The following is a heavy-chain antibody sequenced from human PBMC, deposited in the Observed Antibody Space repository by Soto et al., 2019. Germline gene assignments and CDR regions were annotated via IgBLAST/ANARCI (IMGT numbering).Heavy chain of an antibody. D-gene: IGHD1-26*01. CDR3: ARFTGISKWTFDS. Sequence: QVQLVQSGAEVKKPGASVKVSCRASGYTFTSYGISWVRQAPGQGLEWMGWISAYNDKTTYAQKFQGRLTMTTDTSSNTAYMELRSLRYDDTAVYYCARFTGISKWTFDSWGQGTPVTLSS. CDR1: GYTFTSYG. V-gene: IGHV1-18*01. J-gene: IGHJ4*02. CDR2: ISAYNDKT.